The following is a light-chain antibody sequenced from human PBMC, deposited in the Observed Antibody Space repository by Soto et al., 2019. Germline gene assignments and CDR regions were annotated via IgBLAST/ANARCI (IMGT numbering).Light chain of an antibody. V-gene: IGLV2-14*01. J-gene: IGLJ1*01. Sequence: QSVLTQPASVSGSPGQSITISCTGTSSDIGHYNYVSWYQQYPGKAPKLMIYEVNNRPSGVSNRFSGSKSGNTASLTISGLQPEDEADYYCSSYKRNSTYVFGTGTKVTV. CDR1: SSDIGHYNY. CDR3: SSYKRNSTYV. CDR2: EVN.